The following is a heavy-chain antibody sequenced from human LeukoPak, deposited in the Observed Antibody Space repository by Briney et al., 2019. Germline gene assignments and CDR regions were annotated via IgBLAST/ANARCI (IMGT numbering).Heavy chain of an antibody. CDR2: ISYDGSNK. CDR1: GFTFSSYA. Sequence: GGSLRLSCAASGFTFSSYAMHWVRQAPGKGLEWVAVISYDGSNKYYADSVKGRFTISRDNSKNTLYLQMNSLRAEDTAVYYCAKEGGSRYSSGWHYFDNWGQGTLVAVSS. D-gene: IGHD6-19*01. J-gene: IGHJ4*02. V-gene: IGHV3-30*04. CDR3: AKEGGSRYSSGWHYFDN.